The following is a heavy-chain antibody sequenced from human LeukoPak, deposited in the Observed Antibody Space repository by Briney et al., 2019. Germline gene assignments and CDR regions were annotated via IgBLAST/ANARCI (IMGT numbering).Heavy chain of an antibody. CDR1: GGPFSGYY. D-gene: IGHD4-11*01. J-gene: IGHJ4*02. CDR3: ARGSRNYNNYEGADY. CDR2: INHIGDT. V-gene: IGHV4-34*01. Sequence: KPSETLSLTCAVYGGPFSGYYWSWIRQPPGKGLEWIGEINHIGDTKYNPSPKSRVSMSVDVSKDQFSLKLTSLTAADTAVYYCARGSRNYNNYEGADYWGKGTLVTVSS.